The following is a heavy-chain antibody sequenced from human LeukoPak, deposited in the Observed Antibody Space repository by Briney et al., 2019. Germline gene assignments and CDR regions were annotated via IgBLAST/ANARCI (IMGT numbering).Heavy chain of an antibody. V-gene: IGHV3-7*01. D-gene: IGHD5-24*01. J-gene: IGHJ4*02. CDR3: AKWRWRQAEYEE. CDR2: IKHDGSGK. Sequence: PGGSLSLSCEASGFSFSDHWMGWVRQAPGKGLECVANIKHDGSGKEYVDSVKGRFTISRDNAKNSVYLEMSSIRAEDTAVYYCAKWRWRQAEYEEWGQGTLVTVSS. CDR1: GFSFSDHW.